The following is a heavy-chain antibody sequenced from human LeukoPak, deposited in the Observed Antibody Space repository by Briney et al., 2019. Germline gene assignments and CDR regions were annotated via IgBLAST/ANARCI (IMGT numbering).Heavy chain of an antibody. CDR2: IYYSGST. V-gene: IGHV4-59*01. D-gene: IGHD5-24*01. J-gene: IGHJ3*02. CDR1: GDSISSYH. Sequence: SETLSLTCTVSGDSISSYHWSWIRQPPGKGLEWIAYIYYSGSTDYNPSPKSRVTISIDTSKNQFSLKLSSVTAADTAVYYCARESRSGYNYVDIWGQGTMVTVSS. CDR3: ARESRSGYNYVDI.